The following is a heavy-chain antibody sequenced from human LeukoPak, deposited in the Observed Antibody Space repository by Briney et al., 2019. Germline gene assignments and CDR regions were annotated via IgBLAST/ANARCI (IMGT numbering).Heavy chain of an antibody. CDR2: IVVGSGNT. Sequence: SVKVSCKASGFTFTSSAVQWVRQARGQRLEWIGGIVVGSGNTNYAQKFQERVTITRDMSTSTAYMELSSLRSEDTAVYYCAASPMPTAPDSWGQGTLVTVSS. J-gene: IGHJ4*02. D-gene: IGHD4-17*01. V-gene: IGHV1-58*01. CDR3: AASPMPTAPDS. CDR1: GFTFTSSA.